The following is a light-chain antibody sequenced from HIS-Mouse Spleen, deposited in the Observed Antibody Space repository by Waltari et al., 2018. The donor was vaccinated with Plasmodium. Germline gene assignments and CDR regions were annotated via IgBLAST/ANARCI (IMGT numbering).Light chain of an antibody. J-gene: IGLJ2*01. V-gene: IGLV3-25*03. Sequence: SYELTQPPSVSVSPGQTARITCSGDAFPKHYAYWYQQKPGQAPVLVIYKDSERPSGIPERFSGSSSGTTVTLTISGVQAEDEADYYCQSADSSGTYRVFGGGTKLTVL. CDR3: QSADSSGTYRV. CDR2: KDS. CDR1: AFPKHY.